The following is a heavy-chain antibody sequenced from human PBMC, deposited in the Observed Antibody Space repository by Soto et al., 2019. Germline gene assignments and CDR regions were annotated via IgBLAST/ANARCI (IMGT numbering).Heavy chain of an antibody. Sequence: GGSLRLSCAASGFTFSSYAMSWVRQAPGKGLEWVSAISGSGGSTYYADSVKGRFTISRDNSKNTLYLQMNSLRAEDTAVYYCAKEPAPEWLVLAPFDYWGQGTLVTVSS. CDR1: GFTFSSYA. D-gene: IGHD6-19*01. V-gene: IGHV3-23*01. J-gene: IGHJ4*02. CDR2: ISGSGGST. CDR3: AKEPAPEWLVLAPFDY.